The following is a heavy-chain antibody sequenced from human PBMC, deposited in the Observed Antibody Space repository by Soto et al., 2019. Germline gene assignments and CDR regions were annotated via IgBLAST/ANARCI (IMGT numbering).Heavy chain of an antibody. D-gene: IGHD3-10*02. CDR3: AKAVDISVRGVPPSDY. CDR1: GFTFSSYA. Sequence: PGGSLRLSCAASGFTFSSYAMHWVRQAPGKGLEWVAVISYDGSNKYYADSVKGRFTISRDNSKNTLYLQMNSLRAEDAAMYYCAKAVDISVRGVPPSDYWGQGTLVTVSS. J-gene: IGHJ4*02. CDR2: ISYDGSNK. V-gene: IGHV3-30-3*01.